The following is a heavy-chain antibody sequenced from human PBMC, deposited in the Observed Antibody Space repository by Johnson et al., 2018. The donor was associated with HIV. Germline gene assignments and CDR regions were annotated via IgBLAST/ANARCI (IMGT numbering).Heavy chain of an antibody. J-gene: IGHJ3*02. Sequence: EVQLVESGGGVVRPGGSLRLSCAASAFTFEDYGMNWVRQVPGKGLEWVSGINWNGGSTIYYADSVKGRFTISRVTVNNSLYLQMSSLRSDDTAVYYCVRDGGAEWLRLRFAFDIWGQGTMVTVSS. D-gene: IGHD5-12*01. CDR2: INWNGGSTI. V-gene: IGHV3-20*04. CDR1: AFTFEDYG. CDR3: VRDGGAEWLRLRFAFDI.